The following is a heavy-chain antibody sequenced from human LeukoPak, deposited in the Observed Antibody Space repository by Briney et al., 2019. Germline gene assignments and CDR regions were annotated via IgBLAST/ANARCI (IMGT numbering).Heavy chain of an antibody. CDR3: TTTYYYDSSGYTLDY. Sequence: GGSLRLSCAASGFAFSGSAMHWVRQASGKGLEWVGRIRSKENTYATSYAASVKGRFTISRDDSKKAAYLQMNSLKTEDTAVYYCTTTYYYDSSGYTLDYWGQGTLVTVSS. CDR1: GFAFSGSA. D-gene: IGHD3-22*01. CDR2: IRSKENTYAT. J-gene: IGHJ4*02. V-gene: IGHV3-73*01.